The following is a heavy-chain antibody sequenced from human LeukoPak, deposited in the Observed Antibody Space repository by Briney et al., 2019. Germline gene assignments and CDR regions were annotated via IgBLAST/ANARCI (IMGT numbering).Heavy chain of an antibody. CDR3: ARVHSSGYSDY. Sequence: PSETLSLTCTVSGYSISSGYYWGWIRQPPGKGLEWIGSIYHSGSTYYNPSLKSRVTISVDTSKNQFSLKLSSVTAADTAVYYCARVHSSGYSDYWGQGTLVTVSS. CDR2: IYHSGST. V-gene: IGHV4-38-2*02. J-gene: IGHJ4*02. D-gene: IGHD3-22*01. CDR1: GYSISSGYY.